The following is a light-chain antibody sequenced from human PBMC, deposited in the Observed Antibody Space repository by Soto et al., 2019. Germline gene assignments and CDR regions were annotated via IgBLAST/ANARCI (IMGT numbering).Light chain of an antibody. CDR1: SGYSNYK. V-gene: IGLV9-49*01. Sequence: QLVLTQPPSASASLGASVTLTCTPSSGYSNYKVDWYQQRPGKGPRFVMRVGTGGIVGSKGDGIPDRFSVLGSGLNRYLTIKNIQEEDESDYHCGADHGSGSNFVKVFGGGTKLTVL. J-gene: IGLJ2*01. CDR2: VGTGGIVG. CDR3: GADHGSGSNFVKV.